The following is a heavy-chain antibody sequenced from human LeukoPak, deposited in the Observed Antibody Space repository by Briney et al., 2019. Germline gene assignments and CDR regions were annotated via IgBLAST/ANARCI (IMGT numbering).Heavy chain of an antibody. J-gene: IGHJ6*03. CDR1: GYSFTSYW. V-gene: IGHV5-51*01. CDR3: ARQGEVDTATLGNYYYYMDV. D-gene: IGHD5-18*01. Sequence: GESLKISCKGSGYSFTSYWIGWVRQMPGKGLEWMGIIYPGDSDTRYSPSFQGQVTISADKSISTAYLQWSSLKASDTAMYYCARQGEVDTATLGNYYYYMDVWGKGTTVTVSS. CDR2: IYPGDSDT.